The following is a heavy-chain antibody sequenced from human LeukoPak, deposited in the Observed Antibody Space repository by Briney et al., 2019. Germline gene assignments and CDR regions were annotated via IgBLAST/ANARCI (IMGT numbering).Heavy chain of an antibody. CDR2: INPTSGGT. J-gene: IGHJ4*02. D-gene: IGHD1-26*01. CDR1: GYTFTGHS. V-gene: IGHV1-46*01. CDR3: ARSRDGGSYIVDD. Sequence: ASVKVSCKTSGYTFTGHSMHWVRQAPPGQRLEWMGIINPTSGGTTYAQKFQGRVTMTSDTSTTTFYMELNSLRSDDTAIYYCARSRDGGSYIVDDWGQGTLVTVSS.